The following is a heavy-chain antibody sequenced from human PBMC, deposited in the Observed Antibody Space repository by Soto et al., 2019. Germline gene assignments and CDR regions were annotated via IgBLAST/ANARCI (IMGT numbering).Heavy chain of an antibody. Sequence: QVQLVESGGGVVQPGRSLRLSCAASGFTFSSYGMHWVRQAPGKGLEWVAVISYDGSNKYYADSVKGRFTISRDNSKNKLYLQMNSLRAEDTAVYYCAKERGSSFGYYYGMDVWGQGTTVTVSS. CDR1: GFTFSSYG. CDR3: AKERGSSFGYYYGMDV. V-gene: IGHV3-30*18. D-gene: IGHD6-6*01. J-gene: IGHJ6*02. CDR2: ISYDGSNK.